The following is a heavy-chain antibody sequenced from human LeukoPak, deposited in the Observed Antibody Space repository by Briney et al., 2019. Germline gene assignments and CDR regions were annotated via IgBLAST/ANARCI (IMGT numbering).Heavy chain of an antibody. J-gene: IGHJ4*02. CDR1: GFTFSSYA. CDR3: ARDPFLRELSYFGY. D-gene: IGHD2/OR15-2a*01. V-gene: IGHV3-30*04. CDR2: ISYDGSNK. Sequence: GSLRLSCAASGFTFSSYAMHWVRQAPGKGLEWVAVISYDGSNKYYADSVKGRFTISRDNSKNTLYLQMNSLRAGDTAVYYCARDPFLRELSYFGYWGQGTLVTVSS.